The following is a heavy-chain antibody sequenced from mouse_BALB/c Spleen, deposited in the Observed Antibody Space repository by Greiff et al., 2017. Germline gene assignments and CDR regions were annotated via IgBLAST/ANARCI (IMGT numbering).Heavy chain of an antibody. V-gene: IGHV14-1*02. Sequence: EVKLMESGAELVRPGALVKLSCKASGFNIKDYYMHWVKQRPEQGLEWIGWIDPENGNTIYDPKFQGKASITADTSSNTAYLQLSSLTSEDTAVYYCARRDYYYGSSPWFAYWGQGTLVTVSA. CDR3: ARRDYYYGSSPWFAY. D-gene: IGHD1-1*01. CDR1: GFNIKDYY. CDR2: IDPENGNT. J-gene: IGHJ3*01.